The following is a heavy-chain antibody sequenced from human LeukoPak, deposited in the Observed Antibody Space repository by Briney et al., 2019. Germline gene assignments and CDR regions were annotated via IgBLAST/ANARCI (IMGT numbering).Heavy chain of an antibody. J-gene: IGHJ4*02. V-gene: IGHV3-7*01. D-gene: IGHD4-23*01. CDR3: ARYRGYSTFDY. CDR2: IKEDGSEI. CDR1: AFTFSTYW. Sequence: GGFLRLSCAASAFTFSTYWMSWVRQAPGKGLEWVANIKEDGSEINYVDSVKGRFTISRDNAKNSLYLQMNSLRVEDTAVYYCARYRGYSTFDYWGQGTLVTVSS.